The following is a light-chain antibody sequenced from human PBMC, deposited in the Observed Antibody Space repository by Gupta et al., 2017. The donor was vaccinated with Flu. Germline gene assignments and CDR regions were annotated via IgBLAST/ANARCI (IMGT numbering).Light chain of an antibody. CDR3: VQSMDSGICG. Sequence: QTVVTQEPSLSVSPGGTLTLTCGLSSGSAATSFYPTWYQQTPGQSPRTPMYRTNIRSSAVPDRVSASFLANSAATHTTGAQADDDADDYCVQSMDSGICGFGGGTKLTVL. CDR2: RTN. V-gene: IGLV8-61*01. CDR1: SGSAATSFY. J-gene: IGLJ3*02.